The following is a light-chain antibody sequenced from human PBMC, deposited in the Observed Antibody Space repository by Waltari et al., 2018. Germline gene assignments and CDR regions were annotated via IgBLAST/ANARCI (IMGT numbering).Light chain of an antibody. J-gene: IGKJ3*01. CDR3: QQYNSYHIFT. CDR2: QAS. V-gene: IGKV1-5*03. Sequence: DIQMTQSPSTLSASVGDRVTITCRASQNIISWLSWYQQKPGKAPKLLVYQASSLETGVPSKFSGSGSGTEFTLTINSLQPDDFATYYCQQYNSYHIFTFGPGTKVEI. CDR1: QNIISW.